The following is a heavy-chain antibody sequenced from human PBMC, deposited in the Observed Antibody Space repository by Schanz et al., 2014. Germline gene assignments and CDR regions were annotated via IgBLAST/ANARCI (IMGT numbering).Heavy chain of an antibody. V-gene: IGHV3-48*01. J-gene: IGHJ4*02. CDR1: GFTFSTFA. CDR2: ISSASSTI. CDR3: VRDSFFAFDY. Sequence: EAQLVESGGDLVQPGGSLRLSCSASGFTFSTFAMHWVRQAPGKGLVWVSYISSASSTINYADSVKGRFTISRDNAKNSVFLQMNSLRAEDTAVYYCVRDSFFAFDYWGQGTLVTVSS. D-gene: IGHD3-3*01.